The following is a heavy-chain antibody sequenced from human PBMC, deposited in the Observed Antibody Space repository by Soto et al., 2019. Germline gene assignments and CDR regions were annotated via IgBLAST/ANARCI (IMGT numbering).Heavy chain of an antibody. Sequence: PSETLSLTCAVSGGSISSTNWWRWVRQPPGKGLEWIGEIYHSGSTNYNPSLKSRVTISVDKSKNQFSLKLDSVTAADTAVYCCARATHTNYVDYWGQGTLVTVSS. V-gene: IGHV4-4*01. J-gene: IGHJ4*02. CDR3: ARATHTNYVDY. D-gene: IGHD4-4*01. CDR1: GGSISSTNW. CDR2: IYHSGST.